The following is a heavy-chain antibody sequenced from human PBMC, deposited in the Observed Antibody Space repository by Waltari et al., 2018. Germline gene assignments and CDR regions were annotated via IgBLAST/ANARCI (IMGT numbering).Heavy chain of an antibody. CDR3: AKKPGYSSSWDAFDI. CDR2: IYSGGST. D-gene: IGHD6-13*01. V-gene: IGHV3-23*03. Sequence: EVQLLESGGGLVQPGGSLRLPCAASGFTFSSYAMSWVRQAPGKGLEWVSVIYSGGSTYYADSVKGRFTISRDNSKNTLYLQMNSLRAEDTAVYYCAKKPGYSSSWDAFDIWGQGTMVTVSS. J-gene: IGHJ3*02. CDR1: GFTFSSYA.